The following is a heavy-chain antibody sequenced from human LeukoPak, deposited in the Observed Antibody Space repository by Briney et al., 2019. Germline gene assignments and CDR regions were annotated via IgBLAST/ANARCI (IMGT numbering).Heavy chain of an antibody. J-gene: IGHJ4*02. CDR3: ARDEWGSGSPIDY. CDR1: GYTFTSYD. D-gene: IGHD3-10*01. CDR2: ISAYNGNT. Sequence: GASVKVSCKTSGYTFTSYDISWVRQAPGQGLEWMGWISAYNGNTNYAQKLQGRVTMTTDTSTSTAYVELRSLRSDDTAVYYCARDEWGSGSPIDYWGQGTLITVSS. V-gene: IGHV1-18*01.